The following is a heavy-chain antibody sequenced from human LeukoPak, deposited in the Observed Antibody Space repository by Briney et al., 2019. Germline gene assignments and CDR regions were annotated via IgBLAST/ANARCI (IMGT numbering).Heavy chain of an antibody. D-gene: IGHD3-9*01. J-gene: IGHJ3*02. CDR2: ISYDGSNK. CDR1: GFTLSSYG. CDR3: ANQPGFGGLRYFDWLLGSSAFDI. Sequence: PGRSLRLSCAASGFTLSSYGMHWVRQAPGKGLEWVAVISYDGSNKYYADSVKGRFTISRDNSKNTLYLQMNSLRAEDTAVYYCANQPGFGGLRYFDWLLGSSAFDIWGQGTMVTVSS. V-gene: IGHV3-30*18.